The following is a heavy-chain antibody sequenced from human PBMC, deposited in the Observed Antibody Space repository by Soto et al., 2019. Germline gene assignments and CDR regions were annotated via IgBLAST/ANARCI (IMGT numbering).Heavy chain of an antibody. Sequence: QLQLQESGPGQAKSSETLSLTCSVSGDSISNSRFYWAWIRQPPGEGLEWIGSIYHTGNAYYNPSLKSRVTISVDTSKNQFSLKLTSVTAADAALYYCARDFFDSSDYTTNWFDPWGQGTLVTVSS. D-gene: IGHD3-22*01. CDR2: IYHTGNA. CDR1: GDSISNSRFY. J-gene: IGHJ5*02. CDR3: ARDFFDSSDYTTNWFDP. V-gene: IGHV4-39*01.